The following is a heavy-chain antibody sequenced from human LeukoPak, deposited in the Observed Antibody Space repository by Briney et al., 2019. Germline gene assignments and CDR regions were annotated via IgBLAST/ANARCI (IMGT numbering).Heavy chain of an antibody. J-gene: IGHJ6*03. CDR3: ARGGIAAAGTESYGDYYYYMDV. CDR2: ISSSSSYI. CDR1: GLTFSSYS. D-gene: IGHD6-13*01. Sequence: GWSLRLSCAASGLTFSSYSMNWVRQAPGKGLEWVSSISSSSSYIYYADSVKGRFTISRDNAKNSLYLQMNSLRAEDTAVYYCARGGIAAAGTESYGDYYYYMDVWGKGTTVTVSS. V-gene: IGHV3-21*01.